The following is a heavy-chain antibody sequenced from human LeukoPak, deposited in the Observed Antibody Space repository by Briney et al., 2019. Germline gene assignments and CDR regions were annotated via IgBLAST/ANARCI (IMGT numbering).Heavy chain of an antibody. CDR2: IQTKTDGSTI. D-gene: IGHD3-16*01. CDR3: ATGGGTYDY. V-gene: IGHV3-15*01. J-gene: IGHJ4*02. Sequence: PGGSLRLSCAASGFIFSNAWMSWVRQAPGKGPECVGRIQTKTDGSTIDYAAPVKDRFIISRDDSINMLYLQMNSLKTEDTAMYYCATGGGTYDYWGQGTLVTVSS. CDR1: GFIFSNAW.